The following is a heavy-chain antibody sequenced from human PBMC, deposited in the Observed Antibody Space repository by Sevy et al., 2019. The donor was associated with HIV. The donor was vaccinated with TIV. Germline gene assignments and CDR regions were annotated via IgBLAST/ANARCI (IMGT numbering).Heavy chain of an antibody. D-gene: IGHD4-17*01. Sequence: GESLKISCAASGFTFSSNWRHWVRQAPGKGLVWVSRINSDGSSTDYADSVKGRFTISRDNAKNTLYLQMNSLRAEDTAVYYCARDAFVLVTTGGKKDGYFQHWGQGALVTVSS. CDR2: INSDGSST. V-gene: IGHV3-74*01. J-gene: IGHJ1*01. CDR1: GFTFSSNW. CDR3: ARDAFVLVTTGGKKDGYFQH.